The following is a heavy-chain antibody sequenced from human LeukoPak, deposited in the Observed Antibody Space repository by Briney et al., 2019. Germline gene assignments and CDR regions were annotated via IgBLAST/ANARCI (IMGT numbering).Heavy chain of an antibody. Sequence: GGSLRLSCATSGFTFSDHYLDWVRQAPGKGLEWVGRSRNKATRYTTEYAASVKGRFTISRDDSKNSLYLHMNSLQTEDTAVYYCARTQLWPWYFDLWGRGTLVTVSS. J-gene: IGHJ2*01. D-gene: IGHD5-18*01. V-gene: IGHV3-72*01. CDR3: ARTQLWPWYFDL. CDR1: GFTFSDHY. CDR2: SRNKATRYTT.